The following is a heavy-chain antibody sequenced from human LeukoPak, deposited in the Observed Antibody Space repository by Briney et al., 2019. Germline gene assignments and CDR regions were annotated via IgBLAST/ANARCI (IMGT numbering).Heavy chain of an antibody. Sequence: GLDWMGWMHPNSGNTGYAQKFQGRVTMTRNTSISTAYMELSSLRSEDTAVYYCARSARWGLWGQGTLVTVSS. V-gene: IGHV1-8*01. CDR2: MHPNSGNT. J-gene: IGHJ4*02. CDR3: ARSARWGL. D-gene: IGHD3-16*01.